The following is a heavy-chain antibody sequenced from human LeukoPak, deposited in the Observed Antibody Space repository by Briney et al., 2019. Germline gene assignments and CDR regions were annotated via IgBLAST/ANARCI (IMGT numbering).Heavy chain of an antibody. J-gene: IGHJ4*02. CDR1: GYTFTGYY. V-gene: IGHV1-18*04. D-gene: IGHD6-19*01. CDR3: ARALTSIAVAGTGLNY. Sequence: GASVKVSCKASGYTFTGYYMHWVRQAPGQGLEWMGWISAYNGNTNYAQKLQGRVTMTTDTSTSTAYMELRSLRSDDTAVYYCARALTSIAVAGTGLNYWGQGTLVTVSS. CDR2: ISAYNGNT.